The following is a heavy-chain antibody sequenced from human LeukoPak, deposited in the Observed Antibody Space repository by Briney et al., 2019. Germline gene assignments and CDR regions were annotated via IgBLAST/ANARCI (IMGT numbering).Heavy chain of an antibody. V-gene: IGHV4-39*01. CDR3: ARHVRYCRSTSCSYYFDY. CDR2: IYYSGST. CDR1: GGSTSSSSYY. Sequence: SETLSLTCTVSGGSTSSSSYYWGWIRQPPGKGLEWIGSIYYSGSTYYNPSLKSRVTISVDTSKNQFSLKLSSVTAADTAVYYCARHVRYCRSTSCSYYFDYWGQGTLVTVSS. D-gene: IGHD2-2*01. J-gene: IGHJ4*02.